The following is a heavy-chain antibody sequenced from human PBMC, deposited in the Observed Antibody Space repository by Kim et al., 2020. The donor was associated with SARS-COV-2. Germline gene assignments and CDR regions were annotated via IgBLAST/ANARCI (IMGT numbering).Heavy chain of an antibody. J-gene: IGHJ5*02. Sequence: GGSLRLSCAASGFTFRSSAMSWVRRAPGKGLEWVSSINDGGGWTDYADSVKGRFTISRDNSKNTPYLQRNSLRAEDTALYYCAKDPIAGDKMVWFDPWG. CDR1: GFTFRSSA. CDR3: AKDPIAGDKMVWFDP. V-gene: IGHV3-23*01. CDR2: INDGGGWT. D-gene: IGHD6-13*01.